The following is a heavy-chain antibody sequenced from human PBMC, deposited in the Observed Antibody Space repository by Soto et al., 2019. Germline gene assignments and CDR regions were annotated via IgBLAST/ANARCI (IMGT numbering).Heavy chain of an antibody. CDR1: GYPLTELS. CDR3: ATEGFWSGYTYGMDV. Sequence: GXSVKGACKVSGYPLTELSMHWVRQAPGKGLEWMGGFDPEDGETIYAQKFQGRVTMTEDTSTDTAYMELSSLRSEDTAVYYCATEGFWSGYTYGMDVWAQGTTVTVSS. V-gene: IGHV1-24*01. CDR2: FDPEDGET. J-gene: IGHJ6*02. D-gene: IGHD3-3*01.